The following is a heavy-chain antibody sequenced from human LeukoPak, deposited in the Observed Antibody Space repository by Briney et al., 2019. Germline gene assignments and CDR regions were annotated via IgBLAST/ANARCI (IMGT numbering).Heavy chain of an antibody. CDR2: ISTSSSYI. J-gene: IGHJ4*02. V-gene: IGHV3-21*04. Sequence: PGGSLRLSCAVSGFTFSRNSMNWVRQAPGKGLEWVSSISTSSSYIYYADSVKGRFTISRDNAKNSLYLQMKSLRAEDTAVYYCAKVGLLDCSGGSCYTYYFDYWGQGTLVTVSS. D-gene: IGHD2-15*01. CDR1: GFTFSRNS. CDR3: AKVGLLDCSGGSCYTYYFDY.